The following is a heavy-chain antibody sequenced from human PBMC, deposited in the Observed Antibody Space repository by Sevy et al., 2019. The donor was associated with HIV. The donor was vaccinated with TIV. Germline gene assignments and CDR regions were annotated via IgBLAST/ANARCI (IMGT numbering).Heavy chain of an antibody. CDR2: VSTSGST. CDR3: GRRRWGLVVVPGATPGCYIDQ. V-gene: IGHV4-4*08. CDR1: GDSINTYC. Sequence: SETLSLTCTVSGDSINTYCWSWIRQPPGKGLEWIGYVSTSGSTNYNPSLKSGGSTSLDTSRNQVSLKVTSVTAADAAVDYCGRRRWGLVVVPGATPGCYIDQWGQGTLVTVSS. D-gene: IGHD2-2*01. J-gene: IGHJ4*02.